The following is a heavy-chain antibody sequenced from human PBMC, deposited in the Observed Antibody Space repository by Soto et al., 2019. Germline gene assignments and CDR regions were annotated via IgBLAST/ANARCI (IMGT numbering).Heavy chain of an antibody. Sequence: QVQLVQSGAEVKKPGASVTISSKASGYIFIHYYIHWVRQAPGQGLEWMAIINPNGGSTNYAQKFQGRVSVTSDTSTSTVSMVLNSLGSDDTAVYFCARSHLQGDFWGQGTPVTVSS. CDR2: INPNGGST. D-gene: IGHD2-21*01. J-gene: IGHJ4*02. V-gene: IGHV1-46*01. CDR3: ARSHLQGDF. CDR1: GYIFIHYY.